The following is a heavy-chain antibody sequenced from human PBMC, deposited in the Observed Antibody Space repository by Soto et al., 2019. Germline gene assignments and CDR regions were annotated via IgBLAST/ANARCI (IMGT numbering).Heavy chain of an antibody. D-gene: IGHD3-3*01. Sequence: GGSLILSCAASGFTFSSYAMSWVRQAPGKGLEWVSAISASGGSTYYADSVKGRFTTSRDNSKNTLYLQMNTLRAEDTAVYFCATAPAHHYYFRCGYYLVYFGYRGKG. J-gene: IGHJ4*02. CDR2: ISASGGST. CDR1: GFTFSSYA. CDR3: ATAPAHHYYFRCGYYLVYFGY. V-gene: IGHV3-23*01.